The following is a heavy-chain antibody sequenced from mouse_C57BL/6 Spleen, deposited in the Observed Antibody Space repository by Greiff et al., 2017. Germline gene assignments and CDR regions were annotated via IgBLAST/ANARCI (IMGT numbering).Heavy chain of an antibody. J-gene: IGHJ3*01. CDR2: IDPSDSYT. CDR1: GYTFTSYW. CDR3: ARVRDYGFAY. V-gene: IGHV1-69*01. Sequence: QVQLQQPGAELVMPGASVKLSCKASGYTFTSYWMHWVKQRPGQGLEWIGEIDPSDSYTNYNQKFKGKSTLTVDKSSSTAYMQLSSLTSEDSAVYYCARVRDYGFAYWGQGTLVTVSA. D-gene: IGHD1-1*01.